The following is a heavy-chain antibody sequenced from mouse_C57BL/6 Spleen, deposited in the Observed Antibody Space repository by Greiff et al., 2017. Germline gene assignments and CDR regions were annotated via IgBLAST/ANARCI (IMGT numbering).Heavy chain of an antibody. Sequence: QVQLKESGPGILQPSQTLSLTCSFSGFSLSTFGMGVGWIRQPSGKGLEWLAHIWWDDDKYYTPALKSWLTISKDTSKNQVFLKIANVDTADTATYYCARTHYGSSYDYHYYAMDYWGQGTSVTVSS. D-gene: IGHD1-1*01. J-gene: IGHJ4*01. CDR2: IWWDDDK. CDR1: GFSLSTFGMG. CDR3: ARTHYGSSYDYHYYAMDY. V-gene: IGHV8-8*01.